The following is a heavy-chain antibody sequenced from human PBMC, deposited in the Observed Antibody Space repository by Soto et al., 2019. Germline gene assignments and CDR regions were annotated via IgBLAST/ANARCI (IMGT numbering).Heavy chain of an antibody. CDR3: AHRREQFYFDC. CDR1: GFSLSTTGMG. CDR2: IYWNDDE. J-gene: IGHJ4*02. D-gene: IGHD1-1*01. Sequence: ESGPTLVNPTQTLTLTCTFSGFSLSTTGMGVGWIRQPPGKALEWLGLIYWNDDERYNPSLRSRLTITKDTSKNQVVLTMINMDPVDTATYYCAHRREQFYFDCWGQGTLVTVS. V-gene: IGHV2-5*01.